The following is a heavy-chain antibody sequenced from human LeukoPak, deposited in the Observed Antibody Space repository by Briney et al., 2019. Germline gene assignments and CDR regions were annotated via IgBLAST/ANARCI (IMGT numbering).Heavy chain of an antibody. J-gene: IGHJ6*03. CDR2: IGYDGSNK. Sequence: GGSLRLSCAASGFSLSNYGMHWVRQAPGKGLEWVAFIGYDGSNKYYADSVKGRFTISRDNSKNTLYLQMNSLRAEDTSVYHCXXXXXVXXXXXYXYMDVWGKGTTVTVSS. CDR3: XXXXXVXXXXXYXYMDV. CDR1: GFSLSNYG. V-gene: IGHV3-30*02. D-gene: IGHD2-8*01.